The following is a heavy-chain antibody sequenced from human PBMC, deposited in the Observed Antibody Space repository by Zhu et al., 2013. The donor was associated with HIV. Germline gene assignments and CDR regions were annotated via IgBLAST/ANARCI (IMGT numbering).Heavy chain of an antibody. Sequence: EVQLVESGGGLAKPGGSLRLSCAASGFTFSDYNMNWVRQAPGKGLEWVSSIASSSGNIYYADSVKGRFTISRDNAKNSLYLQMNSLRAEDTAVYYCAVAGAYDYSNYGTWFDPWGQGTLVTVSS. CDR3: AVAGAYDYSNYGTWFDP. J-gene: IGHJ5*02. CDR1: GFTFSDYN. CDR2: IASSSGNI. D-gene: IGHD4-4*01. V-gene: IGHV3-21*01.